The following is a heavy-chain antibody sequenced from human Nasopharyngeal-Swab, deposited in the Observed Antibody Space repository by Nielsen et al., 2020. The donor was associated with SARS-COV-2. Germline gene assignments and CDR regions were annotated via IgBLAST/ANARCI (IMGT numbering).Heavy chain of an antibody. Sequence: GGSLRLSCAASGFSVDDKAMHWVRQAPGKGLEWVSGLSSSSVAIGYADSVKGRFTISRDNAKNSLYLQMNSLRAEDTALYYCARGDGSYYSYYYYYMDVWGKGTTVTVSS. CDR2: LSSSSVAI. J-gene: IGHJ6*03. CDR3: ARGDGSYYSYYYYYMDV. CDR1: GFSVDDKA. V-gene: IGHV3-9*01. D-gene: IGHD1-26*01.